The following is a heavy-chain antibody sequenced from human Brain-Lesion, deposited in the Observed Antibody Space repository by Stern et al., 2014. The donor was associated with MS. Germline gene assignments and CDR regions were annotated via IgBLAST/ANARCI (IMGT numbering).Heavy chain of an antibody. Sequence: VQLVESGAEVKKPGASVKVSCKVSGYTLTELSMHWVRQAPRKGLEWMGGFDPEDGETIYAQKVQGRVTMTEDTSTDPAYMELSSLRSEDTAVYYCANLSPGAGGNYYRHFDYWGQGTLVTVSS. D-gene: IGHD1-26*01. CDR2: FDPEDGET. J-gene: IGHJ4*02. CDR1: GYTLTELS. CDR3: ANLSPGAGGNYYRHFDY. V-gene: IGHV1-24*01.